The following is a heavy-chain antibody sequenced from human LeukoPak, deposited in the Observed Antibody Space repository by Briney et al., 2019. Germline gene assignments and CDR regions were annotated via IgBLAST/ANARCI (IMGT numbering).Heavy chain of an antibody. V-gene: IGHV4-4*07. CDR1: GGSISSYY. D-gene: IGHD2-2*01. J-gene: IGHJ4*02. CDR3: ARDPLRGPAALYFDY. Sequence: SETLSLTCTVSGGSISSYYWSWIRQPAGKGLEWIGRIYTSGSTNYNPSLKSRVTMSVDTSKNQFSLKLSSVTAADTAVYYCARDPLRGPAALYFDYWGQGTLVTVSS. CDR2: IYTSGST.